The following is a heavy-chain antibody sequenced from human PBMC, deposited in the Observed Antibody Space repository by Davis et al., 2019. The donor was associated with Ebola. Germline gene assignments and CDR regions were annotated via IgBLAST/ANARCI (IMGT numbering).Heavy chain of an antibody. Sequence: AASVKVSCKASGYSFINFYMHWVRQAPGQGLEWMGRINPSGGITSYARKFQGRVTMTRDTSTSTVKMELSSLRAEDTAVYYCARDHNNYDSCGPGFWGQGTLVTVSS. J-gene: IGHJ4*02. V-gene: IGHV1-46*03. CDR2: INPSGGIT. CDR3: ARDHNNYDSCGPGF. D-gene: IGHD3-22*01. CDR1: GYSFINFY.